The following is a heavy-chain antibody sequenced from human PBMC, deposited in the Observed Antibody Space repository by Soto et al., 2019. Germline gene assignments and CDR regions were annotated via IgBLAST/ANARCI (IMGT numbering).Heavy chain of an antibody. J-gene: IGHJ6*02. V-gene: IGHV4-30-4*01. Sequence: PSETLSLTCTVSGVSISSGDYYWSWIRQPPGKGLEWIGYIYYSGSTYYNPSLKSRVTISVDTSKNQFSLKLSSVTAADTAVYYCARDLRANYGSGSYYSSYYYGMHVWGQGTTVTVSS. CDR1: GVSISSGDYY. CDR3: ARDLRANYGSGSYYSSYYYGMHV. D-gene: IGHD3-10*01. CDR2: IYYSGST.